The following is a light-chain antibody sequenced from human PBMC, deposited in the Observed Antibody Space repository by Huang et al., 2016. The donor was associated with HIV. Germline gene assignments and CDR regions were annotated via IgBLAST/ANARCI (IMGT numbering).Light chain of an antibody. CDR3: QQYHTIPWT. J-gene: IGKJ1*01. V-gene: IGKV1-NL1*01. CDR2: ATS. Sequence: DIQMTQSPSSLSASVGARVTITCRATQDIGNSLAWYQQKPGKAPRLLLYATSRLESGVPSRFSGSGSGTHYTLTINTLQPEDIGSYYCQQYHTIPWTFGQGTKVEVK. CDR1: QDIGNS.